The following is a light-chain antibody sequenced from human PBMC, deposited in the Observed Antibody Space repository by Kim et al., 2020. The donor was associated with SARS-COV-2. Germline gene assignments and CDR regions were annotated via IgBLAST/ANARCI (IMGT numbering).Light chain of an antibody. Sequence: VGDRVTITSRGSQGISTYSAWYQQKPRTAPKRLIYAAATLESGVPSRCSGSGSGTDFTLTISSLQPEDFATYYCQQLNSYPPGLTFGGGTKVDIK. CDR3: QQLNSYPPGLT. V-gene: IGKV1-9*01. CDR2: AAA. J-gene: IGKJ4*01. CDR1: QGISTY.